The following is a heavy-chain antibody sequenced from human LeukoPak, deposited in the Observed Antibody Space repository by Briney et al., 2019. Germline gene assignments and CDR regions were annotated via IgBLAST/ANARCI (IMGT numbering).Heavy chain of an antibody. CDR3: AKPTGTGVAKWYFDS. V-gene: IGHV3-23*01. Sequence: PGGSLRLSCAGSGFTFSVYAMTWVRQAPGKGLGWVSTIRVSGGGATYYADSVQGRLTISRDNSKNTLYLQMSSLRVEDTAVYYCAKPTGTGVAKWYFDSWGQGTLVTVSS. CDR2: IRVSGGGAT. D-gene: IGHD3-10*01. CDR1: GFTFSVYA. J-gene: IGHJ4*02.